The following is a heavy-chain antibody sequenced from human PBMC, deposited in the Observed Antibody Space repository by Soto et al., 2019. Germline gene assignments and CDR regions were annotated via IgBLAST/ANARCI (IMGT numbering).Heavy chain of an antibody. CDR1: GGTFSSYA. CDR3: AREDDYGGRYFDY. Sequence: QVQLVQSGAEVKKPGSSVKVSCKASGGTFSSYAISWVRQAPGQGLEWMGGIIPIFGTANYAQKFQGRVTXTXQXFTSTAYMELRRLRSVDTAVYYCAREDDYGGRYFDYWGQGTLVTVPS. D-gene: IGHD4-17*01. CDR2: IIPIFGTA. V-gene: IGHV1-69*05. J-gene: IGHJ4*02.